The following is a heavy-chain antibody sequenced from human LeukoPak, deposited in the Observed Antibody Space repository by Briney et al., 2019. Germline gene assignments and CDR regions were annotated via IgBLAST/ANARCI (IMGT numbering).Heavy chain of an antibody. CDR3: ARVPGTFDY. V-gene: IGHV4-38-2*02. Sequence: PSETLSLTCTVSGYSISSGYYWGWIRQPPGKGLEWIGSIYHSGSSYYNPSLKSRVTISVDTSKNQFSLKLSSVTAADTAVYYCARVPGTFDYWGQGTLVTVSS. J-gene: IGHJ4*02. CDR2: IYHSGSS. CDR1: GYSISSGYY.